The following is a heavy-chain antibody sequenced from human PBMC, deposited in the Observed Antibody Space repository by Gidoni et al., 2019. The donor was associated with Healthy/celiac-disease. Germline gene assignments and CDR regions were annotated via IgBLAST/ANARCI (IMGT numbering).Heavy chain of an antibody. Sequence: QVQLVQSGAEVKKPGSSVKVSCKASEGTFSSYAISWVRQAPGQGLEWMGGIIPIFGTANYAQKFQGRVTITADESTSTAYMELSSLRSEDTAVYYCAREPELQAKSYYYYYMDVWGKGTTVTVSS. V-gene: IGHV1-69*01. CDR1: EGTFSSYA. J-gene: IGHJ6*03. CDR2: IIPIFGTA. CDR3: AREPELQAKSYYYYYMDV. D-gene: IGHD1-7*01.